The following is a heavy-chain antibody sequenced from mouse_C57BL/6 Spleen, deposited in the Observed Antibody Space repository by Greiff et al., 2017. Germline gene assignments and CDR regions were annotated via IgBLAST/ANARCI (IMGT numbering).Heavy chain of an antibody. J-gene: IGHJ4*01. D-gene: IGHD2-4*01. Sequence: EVQLQQSGTVLARPGASVKMSCKTSGYTFTSYWMHWVKQRPGQGLEWIGAIYPGNSDNSYNQKFKSKAKLSAVTSASTAYIELSSLTNEDSAVYYCTREYDYYYAMDYWGQGTSVTVSS. CDR2: IYPGNSDN. CDR1: GYTFTSYW. CDR3: TREYDYYYAMDY. V-gene: IGHV1-5*01.